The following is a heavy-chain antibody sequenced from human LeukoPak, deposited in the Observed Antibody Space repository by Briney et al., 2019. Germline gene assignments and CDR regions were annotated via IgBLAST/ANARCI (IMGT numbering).Heavy chain of an antibody. D-gene: IGHD3-22*01. CDR2: IYYSGST. V-gene: IGHV4-39*07. CDR3: AREGYYYDSSGYYPDAFDI. Sequence: SETLSLTCTVSGGSISSSSYYWGWIRQPPGKGLEWIGSIYYSGSTYYNPSLKSRVTISVDTSKNQFSLKLSSVTAADTAVYYCAREGYYYDSSGYYPDAFDIWGQGTMVTVSS. J-gene: IGHJ3*02. CDR1: GGSISSSSYY.